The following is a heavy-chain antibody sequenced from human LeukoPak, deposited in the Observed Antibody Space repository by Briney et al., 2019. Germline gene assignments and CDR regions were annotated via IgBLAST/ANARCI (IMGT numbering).Heavy chain of an antibody. CDR2: INPNSGGT. D-gene: IGHD4-17*01. CDR1: GYTFTGYY. J-gene: IGHJ5*02. CDR3: ARVDYGDYIWFDP. V-gene: IGHV1-2*02. Sequence: ASVKVSCKASGYTFTGYYMHWVRQAPGQGLEWMGWINPNSGGTNYAQKFQGRVTMTRDTSISTAYMELSRLRSDDTAVYYCARVDYGDYIWFDPWGQGTLVTVSS.